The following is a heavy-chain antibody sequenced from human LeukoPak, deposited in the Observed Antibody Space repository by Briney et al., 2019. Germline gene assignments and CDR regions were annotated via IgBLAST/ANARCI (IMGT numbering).Heavy chain of an antibody. CDR1: GYTFTGYY. CDR2: INPNSGGT. Sequence: ASVKVSCKASGYTFTGYYMHWVRQAPGQGLEWMGWINPNSGGTNYAQKFQGRVTMTRDTSISTAYMELSRLRSDDTAVYYCARGYCSSTSCSYGMDVWGQGTTVTVSS. D-gene: IGHD2-2*01. V-gene: IGHV1-2*02. J-gene: IGHJ6*02. CDR3: ARGYCSSTSCSYGMDV.